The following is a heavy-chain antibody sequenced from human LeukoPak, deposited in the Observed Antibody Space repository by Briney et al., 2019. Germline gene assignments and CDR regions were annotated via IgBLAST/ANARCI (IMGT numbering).Heavy chain of an antibody. CDR3: ARGVVAATFYYYMDV. D-gene: IGHD2-15*01. Sequence: WASVKVSCKASGYTFTGYYMHWVRQAPGQGLEWMGWINPNSGGTNYAQKFQGRVTMTRDTSISTAYMELSSLTSDDTAVYYCARGVVAATFYYYMDVWGKGTTVTVSS. CDR1: GYTFTGYY. CDR2: INPNSGGT. V-gene: IGHV1-2*02. J-gene: IGHJ6*03.